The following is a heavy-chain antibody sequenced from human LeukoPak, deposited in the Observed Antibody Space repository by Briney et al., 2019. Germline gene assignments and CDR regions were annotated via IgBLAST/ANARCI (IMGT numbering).Heavy chain of an antibody. CDR1: GFTFSSYG. J-gene: IGHJ2*01. V-gene: IGHV3-30*02. CDR3: AKDKTGLYGDYSSSPNWYFDL. CDR2: IRYDGSNK. Sequence: GGSLRLSCAASGFTFSSYGMPWVRQAPGKGLEWVAFIRYDGSNKYYADSVKGRFTISRDNSKNTLYLQMNSLRAEDTAVYYCAKDKTGLYGDYSSSPNWYFDLWGRGTLVTVSS. D-gene: IGHD4-17*01.